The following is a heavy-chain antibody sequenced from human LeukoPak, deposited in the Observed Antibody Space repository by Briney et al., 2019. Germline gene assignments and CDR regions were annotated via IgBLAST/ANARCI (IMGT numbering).Heavy chain of an antibody. J-gene: IGHJ6*03. CDR3: AKDGGGYYYYMDV. Sequence: GGSLGLSCAASGFTFSSYAMSWVRQAPGKGLEWVSAISGSGGSTYYADSVKGRFTISRDNSKNTLYLQMNSLRAEDTAVYYCAKDGGGYYYYMDVWGKGTTVTVSS. V-gene: IGHV3-23*01. CDR1: GFTFSSYA. CDR2: ISGSGGST. D-gene: IGHD3-16*01.